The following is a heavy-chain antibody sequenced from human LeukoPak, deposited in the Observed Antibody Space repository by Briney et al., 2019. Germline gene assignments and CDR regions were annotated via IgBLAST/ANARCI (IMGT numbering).Heavy chain of an antibody. D-gene: IGHD6-19*01. CDR2: IYYSGST. J-gene: IGHJ4*02. CDR1: GGSISSYY. CDR3: ARVVEVAGTYLDY. Sequence: SETLSLTCTVSGGSISSYYWSWIRQPPGKGLEWIGYIYYSGSTNYNPSLKSRVTISVDTSKNQFSLKLSSVTAADTAAYYCARVVEVAGTYLDYWGRGTLVTVSS. V-gene: IGHV4-59*01.